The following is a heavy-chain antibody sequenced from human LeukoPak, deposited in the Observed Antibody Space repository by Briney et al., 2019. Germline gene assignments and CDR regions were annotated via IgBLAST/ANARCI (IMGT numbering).Heavy chain of an antibody. D-gene: IGHD2-21*02. CDR2: ISYDGSNK. Sequence: GGSLRLSCAASGFTFSSYGVHWVRQAPGKGLEWVAVISYDGSNKYYTDSVKGRFTISRDNSKNTLYLQLNSLKPEDTAVYYCAKDTRCGGDCYSVGNYWGQGTLVTVSS. V-gene: IGHV3-30*18. J-gene: IGHJ4*02. CDR3: AKDTRCGGDCYSVGNY. CDR1: GFTFSSYG.